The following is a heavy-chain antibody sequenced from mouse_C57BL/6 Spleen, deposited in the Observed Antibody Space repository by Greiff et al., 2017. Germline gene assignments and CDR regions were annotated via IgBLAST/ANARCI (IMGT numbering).Heavy chain of an antibody. D-gene: IGHD5-5*01. J-gene: IGHJ4*01. CDR2: ISSGGDYI. Sequence: EVQRVESGEGLVKPGGSLKLSCAASGFTFSSYAMSWVRQTPEKRLEWVAYISSGGDYIYYADTVKGRFTISRDNARNTLYLQMSSLKSEDTAMYYCTRVGDYLYAMDYWGQGTSVTVSS. V-gene: IGHV5-9-1*02. CDR1: GFTFSSYA. CDR3: TRVGDYLYAMDY.